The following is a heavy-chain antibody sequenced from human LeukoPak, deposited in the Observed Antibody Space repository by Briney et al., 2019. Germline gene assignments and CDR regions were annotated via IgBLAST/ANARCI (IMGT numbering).Heavy chain of an antibody. J-gene: IGHJ4*02. CDR1: GDSISRGSYY. Sequence: KPSEALSLTCTVSGDSISRGSYYWDWIRQPPGKGLDWIGSIYSSGSTYYSPSLKSRVTISVETSSNQFSLKLSSVTAADMAVYYCARRGLGATGSDYWGQGTLVTVS. D-gene: IGHD1-26*01. V-gene: IGHV4-39*01. CDR3: ARRGLGATGSDY. CDR2: IYSSGST.